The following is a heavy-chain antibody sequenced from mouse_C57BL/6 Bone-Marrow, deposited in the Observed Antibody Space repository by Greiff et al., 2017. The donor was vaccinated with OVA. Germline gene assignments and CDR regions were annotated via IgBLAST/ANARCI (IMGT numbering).Heavy chain of an antibody. V-gene: IGHV5-16*01. CDR3: ARDQTGTGAWFAY. J-gene: IGHJ3*01. CDR1: GFTFSDYY. CDR2: INYDGSST. Sequence: EVQLVESEGGLVQPGSSMKLSCTASGFTFSDYYMAWVRQVPEKGLEWVANINYDGSSTYYLDSLKSRFIISRDNAKNILYLQMSSLKSEDTATYYCARDQTGTGAWFAYWGQGTLVTVSA. D-gene: IGHD4-1*01.